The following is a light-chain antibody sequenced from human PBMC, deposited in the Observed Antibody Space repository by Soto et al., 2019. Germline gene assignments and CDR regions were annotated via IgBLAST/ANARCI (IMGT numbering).Light chain of an antibody. J-gene: IGKJ1*01. CDR2: DAS. CDR3: QQYHSYYKWT. Sequence: DIQMTQSPSTLSASVGDRVTITCRASQSISSWVAWYQQKPGKAPKLLIYDASSLESGVPSRFSGSGSGTDFSLTISSLQPDDFATYYCQQYHSYYKWTSGQVTKVDI. CDR1: QSISSW. V-gene: IGKV1-5*01.